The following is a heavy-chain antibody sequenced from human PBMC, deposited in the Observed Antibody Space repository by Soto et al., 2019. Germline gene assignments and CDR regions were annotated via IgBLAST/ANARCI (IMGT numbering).Heavy chain of an antibody. CDR3: ARSPRGAVYCCVSRCYPLYYFVY. CDR2: MNPNSGNT. D-gene: IGHD2-15*01. V-gene: IGHV1-8*01. J-gene: IGHJ4*01. Sequence: ASVKVSCKASGYTFTRYDINWVRHATGQGLEWMGWMNPNSGNTGYAQKFQGRVTMTRNTSISTAYMELSSLRSEDTAVYYCARSPRGAVYCCVSRCYPLYYFVY. CDR1: GYTFTRYD.